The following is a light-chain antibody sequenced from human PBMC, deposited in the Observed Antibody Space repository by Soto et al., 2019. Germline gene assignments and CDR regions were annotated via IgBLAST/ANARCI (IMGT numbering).Light chain of an antibody. CDR2: GAS. CDR3: QQYDRSPRT. CDR1: QSVSSYY. V-gene: IGKV3-20*01. Sequence: EIVLTQAPGTLSLSPGKRATLSCRASQSVSSYYLAWFQHKPGQPPRLLIYGASMRATGIPDRFSGSGSGTDVPLTINRLVPEDFAVSYCQQYDRSPRTFGQGTRVEI. J-gene: IGKJ1*01.